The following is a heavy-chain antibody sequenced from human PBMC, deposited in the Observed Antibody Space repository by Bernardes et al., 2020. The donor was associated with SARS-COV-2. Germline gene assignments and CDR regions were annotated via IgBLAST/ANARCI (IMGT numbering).Heavy chain of an antibody. CDR3: ARGTLTSRATYYFDY. V-gene: IGHV4-30-2*01. CDR2: IYQSGTT. J-gene: IGHJ4*02. CDR1: GGSISSGDYS. Sequence: SETLSLTRAVFGGSISSGDYSWSWIRQPPGKGLEWIGYIYQSGTTYYNPSLKSRVTISLDTSKTHLSLNLSSVTAADTAMYYCARGTLTSRATYYFDYWGQGTLVTVSS.